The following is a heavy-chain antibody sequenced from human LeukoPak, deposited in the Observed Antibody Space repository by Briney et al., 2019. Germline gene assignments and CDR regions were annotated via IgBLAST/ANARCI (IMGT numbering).Heavy chain of an antibody. V-gene: IGHV3-23*01. J-gene: IGHJ4*02. D-gene: IGHD3-3*01. Sequence: PGRSLRLSCAASGFTFSSYGMHWVRQAPGKGLEWVSAISGSGGSTYYADSVKGRFTISRDNSKNTLYLQMNSLRAEDTAVYYCAKVRWTIFSPFDYWGQGTLVTVSS. CDR1: GFTFSSYG. CDR2: ISGSGGST. CDR3: AKVRWTIFSPFDY.